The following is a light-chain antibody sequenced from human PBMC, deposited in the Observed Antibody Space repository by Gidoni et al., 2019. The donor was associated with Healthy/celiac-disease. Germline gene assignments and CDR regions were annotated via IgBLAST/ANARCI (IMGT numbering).Light chain of an antibody. CDR3: QQRSNWPQWT. V-gene: IGKV3-11*01. Sequence: EIVLTQSPATLSLSPGGRATLSCRASQSVSSYLAWYQQKPGQAPSLLIYDSSNRATGIPARFSGSGSGTDFTLTISSLEPEDFAVYYCQQRSNWPQWTFGQGTKVEIK. J-gene: IGKJ1*01. CDR1: QSVSSY. CDR2: DSS.